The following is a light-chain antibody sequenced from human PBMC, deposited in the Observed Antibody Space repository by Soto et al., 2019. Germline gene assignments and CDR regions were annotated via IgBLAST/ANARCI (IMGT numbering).Light chain of an antibody. J-gene: IGLJ2*01. CDR2: DVS. Sequence: QSALTQPASVSGSPGQSITISCTGTSSDVGGYNYVSWYQQHPGKAPKPMIYDVSNRPSGVSNRFSGSKSGNTASLTISGLQAEDEADYYCSSYTSSSTLVFGRGTKVT. CDR3: SSYTSSSTLV. CDR1: SSDVGGYNY. V-gene: IGLV2-14*01.